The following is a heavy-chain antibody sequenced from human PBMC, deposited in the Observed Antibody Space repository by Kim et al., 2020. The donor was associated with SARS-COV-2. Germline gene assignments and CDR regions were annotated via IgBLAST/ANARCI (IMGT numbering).Heavy chain of an antibody. CDR2: ISYDGTNQ. Sequence: GGSLRLSCTGSGFTLSTFAIHWVRQSPVKGLEWVAVISYDGTNQYYADSVRGRFPISRDNSKKTLYLEMNSPRPEDTAIFYCARVALSGAFDSWGLGTLV. CDR1: GFTLSTFA. J-gene: IGHJ4*02. V-gene: IGHV3-30*04. CDR3: ARVALSGAFDS. D-gene: IGHD6-19*01.